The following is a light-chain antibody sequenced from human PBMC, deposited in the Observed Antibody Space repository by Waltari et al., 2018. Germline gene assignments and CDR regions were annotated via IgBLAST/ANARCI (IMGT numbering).Light chain of an antibody. Sequence: SYGLTQPPSVSVAPGQTASITCGGNKIGSEAVPWYQQKPGQAPVLVVRDDNDRPSGIPDRFSGSNSGSPATLTISRVEAGDEADYYCQVWDSSGPHPVVFGGGTKLTVL. CDR1: KIGSEA. J-gene: IGLJ2*01. CDR3: QVWDSSGPHPVV. CDR2: DDN. V-gene: IGLV3-21*02.